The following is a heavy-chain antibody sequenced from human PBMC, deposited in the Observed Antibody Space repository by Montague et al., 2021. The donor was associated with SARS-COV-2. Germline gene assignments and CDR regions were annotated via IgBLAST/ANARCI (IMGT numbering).Heavy chain of an antibody. D-gene: IGHD1-26*01. CDR3: ARTSATSDY. V-gene: IGHV6-1*01. Sequence: CAISGDSVSRNSAAWNLIMQSPSRVLEWLGRTYYRSKWYNDYSVSVKSRITINPDTSKNQISLQLHSVTPEVTAVYYCARTSATSDYWCQGTLVTVSS. J-gene: IGHJ4*02. CDR2: TYYRSKWYN. CDR1: GDSVSRNSAA.